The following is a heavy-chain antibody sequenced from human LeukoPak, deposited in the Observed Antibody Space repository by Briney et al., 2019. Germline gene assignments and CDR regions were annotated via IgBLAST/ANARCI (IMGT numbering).Heavy chain of an antibody. Sequence: ASVKVSCKVSGYTLTELSMHWVRQAPGKGLEWMGGFDPEDGETIYAQKFQGRVTMTEDTSTVTAYMELSSLRSEDTAVYYCATIRYSNIPYYFDYWGQGTLVTVSS. CDR3: ATIRYSNIPYYFDY. CDR1: GYTLTELS. D-gene: IGHD2-15*01. J-gene: IGHJ4*02. V-gene: IGHV1-24*01. CDR2: FDPEDGET.